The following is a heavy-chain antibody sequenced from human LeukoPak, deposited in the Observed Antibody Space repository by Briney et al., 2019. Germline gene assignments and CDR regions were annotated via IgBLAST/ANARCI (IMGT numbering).Heavy chain of an antibody. CDR3: ARDYSGGSCYGAFDI. J-gene: IGHJ3*02. CDR1: GGSISSSNW. Sequence: SGTLSLTCAVSGGSISSSNWWSWVRQPPGKGLEWIGEIYHSGSTYYNPSLKSRITISVDTSENRFSLKLSSVTATDTAVYYCARDYSGGSCYGAFDIWGQGTMVTVSS. D-gene: IGHD2-15*01. CDR2: IYHSGST. V-gene: IGHV4-4*02.